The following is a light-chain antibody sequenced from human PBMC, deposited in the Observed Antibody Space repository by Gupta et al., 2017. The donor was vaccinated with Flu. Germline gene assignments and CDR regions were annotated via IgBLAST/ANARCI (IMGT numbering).Light chain of an antibody. CDR1: NVGSRS. V-gene: IGLV3-21*02. CDR2: NDH. CDR3: LVWHSGTDHYV. J-gene: IGLJ1*01. Sequence: GGTNVGSRSVHWYQQKPGQAPVLVVYNDHDRPSGIPERFSGSNSGSTATLTINRVEAGDEADYYCLVWHSGTDHYVFGSGTRVTAL.